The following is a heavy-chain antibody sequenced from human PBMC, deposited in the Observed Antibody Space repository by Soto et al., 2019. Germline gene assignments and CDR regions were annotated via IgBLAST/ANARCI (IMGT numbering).Heavy chain of an antibody. CDR2: ISAYNGNT. CDR1: GYTFTSYG. CDR3: AREGPGYSSGWYAGGTYYFDY. J-gene: IGHJ4*02. V-gene: IGHV1-18*01. Sequence: ASVKVSFKASGYTFTSYGISWVRQAPGQGLEWMGWISAYNGNTNYAQKFQGRVTMTTDTSTSTVYMELSSLRSEDTAVYYCAREGPGYSSGWYAGGTYYFDYWGQGTLVTVSS. D-gene: IGHD6-19*01.